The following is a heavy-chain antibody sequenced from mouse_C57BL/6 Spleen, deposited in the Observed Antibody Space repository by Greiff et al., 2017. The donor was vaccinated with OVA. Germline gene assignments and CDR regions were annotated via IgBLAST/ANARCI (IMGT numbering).Heavy chain of an antibody. D-gene: IGHD1-1*01. CDR1: GYTFTSYW. V-gene: IGHV1-69*01. CDR3: ARTRFYYGSRYYFDY. J-gene: IGHJ2*01. CDR2: LDPSDSYT. Sequence: VQLQQPGAELVMPGASVKLSCKASGYTFTSYWMHWVKQRPGQGLEWIGELDPSDSYTNYNQKFKGKSTLTVDKSSSTAYMQLSSLTSEDSAVYYCARTRFYYGSRYYFDYWGQGTTLTVSS.